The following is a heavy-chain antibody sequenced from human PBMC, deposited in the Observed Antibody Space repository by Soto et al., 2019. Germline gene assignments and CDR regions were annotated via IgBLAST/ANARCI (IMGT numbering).Heavy chain of an antibody. V-gene: IGHV1-46*01. CDR1: GYTFTSYY. J-gene: IGHJ6*02. D-gene: IGHD6-13*01. CDR3: ARVGAGAAAGDYYYYGMDV. CDR2: INPSGGST. Sequence: ASVKVSCKASGYTFTSYYMHWVRQAPVQGLEWMGIINPSGGSTSYAQKFQGRVPMTRDTSTSTVYMELSSLRSEDTAVYYCARVGAGAAAGDYYYYGMDVWGQGTTVTVSS.